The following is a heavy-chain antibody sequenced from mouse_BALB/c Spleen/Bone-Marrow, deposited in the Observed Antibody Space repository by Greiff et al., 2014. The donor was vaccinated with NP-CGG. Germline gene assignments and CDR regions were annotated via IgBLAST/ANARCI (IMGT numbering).Heavy chain of an antibody. CDR2: IYPGDGDT. D-gene: IGHD2-12*01. J-gene: IGHJ3*01. V-gene: IGHV1-80*01. CDR1: GYAFSSYW. Sequence: VQVVESGAELVRPGSSVKISCKASGYAFSSYWMNWVKQRPGQGLEWIGQIYPGDGDTNYNGKFKGKATLTADKSSSTAYMQLSSLTSEDSAAYFCARDDGFAYWGQGTLVTVSA. CDR3: ARDDGFAY.